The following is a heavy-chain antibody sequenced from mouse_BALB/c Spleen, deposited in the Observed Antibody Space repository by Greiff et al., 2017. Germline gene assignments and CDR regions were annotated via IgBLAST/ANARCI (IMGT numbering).Heavy chain of an antibody. CDR2: ISSGGSYT. CDR1: GFTFSSYA. J-gene: IGHJ4*01. D-gene: IGHD2-4*01. Sequence: EVNLVESGGGLVKPGGSLKLSCAASGFTFSSYAMSWVRQSPEKRLEWVAEISSGGSYTYYPDTVTGRFTISRDNAKNTLYLEMSSLRSEDTAMYYCAREGLRGAMDYWGQGTSVTVSS. CDR3: AREGLRGAMDY. V-gene: IGHV5-9-4*01.